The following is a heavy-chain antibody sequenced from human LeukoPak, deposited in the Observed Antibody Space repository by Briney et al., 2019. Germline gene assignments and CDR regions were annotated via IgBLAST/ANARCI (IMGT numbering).Heavy chain of an antibody. V-gene: IGHV4-39*07. CDR2: IYYSGST. CDR1: GGSISSSSYY. CDR3: ARDRSGRRLRYFDWLLYGWFDP. D-gene: IGHD3-9*01. Sequence: SETLSLTCTVSGGSISSSSYYWGWIRQPPGKGLEWIGSIYYSGSTYYNPSLKSRVTISVDTSKNQFSLKLSSVTAADTAVYYCARDRSGRRLRYFDWLLYGWFDPWGQGTLVTVSS. J-gene: IGHJ5*02.